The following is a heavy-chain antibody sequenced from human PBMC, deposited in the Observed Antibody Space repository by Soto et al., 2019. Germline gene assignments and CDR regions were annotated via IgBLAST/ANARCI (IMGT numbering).Heavy chain of an antibody. Sequence: SETLSLTCIVSGGSVSSGSYYWSWIRQPPGKGLEWIGFIYYTGRTSYNPSLKSRVTISVDTSNNQFSLKLSSVTAADTAVYFCATMSSSGYPLDYWGRGTLVTVPQ. CDR1: GGSVSSGSYY. CDR3: ATMSSSGYPLDY. D-gene: IGHD3-22*01. CDR2: IYYTGRT. J-gene: IGHJ4*02. V-gene: IGHV4-61*01.